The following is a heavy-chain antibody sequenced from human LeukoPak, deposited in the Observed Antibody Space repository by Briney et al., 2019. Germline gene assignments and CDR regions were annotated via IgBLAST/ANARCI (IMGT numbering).Heavy chain of an antibody. CDR1: GFTVSSNY. V-gene: IGHV3-66*01. J-gene: IGHJ4*02. CDR3: AKDPRNIVGANVDY. CDR2: IYSGGST. Sequence: GGSLRLSCAASGFTVSSNYMSWVRQAPGKGLEWVSVIYSGGSTYYADSVKGRFTISRDNSKNTLYLQMNSLRAEDTAVYYCAKDPRNIVGANVDYWGQGTLVTVSS. D-gene: IGHD1-26*01.